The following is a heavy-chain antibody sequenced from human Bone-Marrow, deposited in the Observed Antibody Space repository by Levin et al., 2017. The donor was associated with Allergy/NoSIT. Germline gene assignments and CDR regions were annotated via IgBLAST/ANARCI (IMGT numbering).Heavy chain of an antibody. J-gene: IGHJ4*02. CDR1: GFTFSNYG. V-gene: IGHV3-33*01. D-gene: IGHD3-10*01. CDR3: ARDAFITMVRGYLDY. CDR2: IWYDGSNK. Sequence: GGSLRLSCAASGFTFSNYGMHWVRQAPGEGLECVAVIWYDGSNKNYAESVKGRFTISRDNSRNTLYLQMNSLRAEDTALYYCARDAFITMVRGYLDYWGQGALVTVSS.